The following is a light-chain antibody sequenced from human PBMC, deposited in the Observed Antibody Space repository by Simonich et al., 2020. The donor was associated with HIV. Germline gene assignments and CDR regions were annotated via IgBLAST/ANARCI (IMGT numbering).Light chain of an antibody. CDR1: QTISSRF. CDR2: AAS. Sequence: EIVLPQSPGALSLSPGERATLSCRVSQTISSRFLAWFQQKPGQAPRLLIYAASSRATGIPDRFSGSWSGTDFTLTISRLEPEDFAVYYCQQYGSSPPYTFGQGTKLEIK. J-gene: IGKJ2*01. CDR3: QQYGSSPPYT. V-gene: IGKV3-20*01.